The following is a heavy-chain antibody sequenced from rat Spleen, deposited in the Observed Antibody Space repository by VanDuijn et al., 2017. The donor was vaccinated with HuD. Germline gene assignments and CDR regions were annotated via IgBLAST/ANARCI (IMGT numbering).Heavy chain of an antibody. Sequence: EVQLVESGGGLVQPGRSLKLSCAASGFTFSNYYMAWVRQAPTKGLEWVASIRTGGSDTYYRDSVKGRFTISRDNAKSCLFLQVDSLRSEDTATYYCTRGTTVFDYWGQGVMVTVSS. CDR1: GFTFSNYY. CDR2: IRTGGSDT. D-gene: IGHD1-1*01. CDR3: TRGTTVFDY. V-gene: IGHV5-25*01. J-gene: IGHJ2*01.